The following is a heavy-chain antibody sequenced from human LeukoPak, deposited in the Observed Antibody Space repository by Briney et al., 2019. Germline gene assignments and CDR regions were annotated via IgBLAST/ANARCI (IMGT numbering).Heavy chain of an antibody. CDR3: AKDRGYCSSTSCYTYYYGMDV. CDR1: GFTFTSHA. Sequence: GGSLRLSCAASGFTFTSHAMTWVRQAPRKGLEWVSAISNDGRRTYYADSVKGRFTISRYNSENTLYLQMNSLRAEDTAVYYCAKDRGYCSSTSCYTYYYGMDVWGQGTTVTVSS. CDR2: ISNDGRRT. D-gene: IGHD2-2*01. J-gene: IGHJ6*02. V-gene: IGHV3-23*01.